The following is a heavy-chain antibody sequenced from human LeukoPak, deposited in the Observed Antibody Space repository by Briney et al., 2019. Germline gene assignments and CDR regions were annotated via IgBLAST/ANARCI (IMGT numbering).Heavy chain of an antibody. CDR2: IYPGDSDT. CDR1: GYSFTNYW. J-gene: IGHJ4*02. D-gene: IGHD2-15*01. V-gene: IGHV5-51*01. Sequence: GESLKISCKGSGYSFTNYWIGWVRQMPGKGLEWMGIIYPGDSDTRYSPSLQGQVTISADKSISTAYLQRSSLKASDTAMYYCARSTAYCSGGSCYPYYFDYWGQGTLVTVSS. CDR3: ARSTAYCSGGSCYPYYFDY.